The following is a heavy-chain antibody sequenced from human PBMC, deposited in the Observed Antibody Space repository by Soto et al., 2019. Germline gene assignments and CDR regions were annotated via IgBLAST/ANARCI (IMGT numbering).Heavy chain of an antibody. CDR3: AKEPNVVVVVPAAMGWFDP. J-gene: IGHJ5*02. D-gene: IGHD2-2*01. V-gene: IGHV3-23*01. Sequence: GGSLRLSCAASGFTFSSYAMSWVRQAPGKGLEWVSAISGSGGSTYYADSVKGRFTISRDNSKNTLYLQMNSLRAEDTAVYYCAKEPNVVVVVPAAMGWFDPWGQGTLVTVSS. CDR1: GFTFSSYA. CDR2: ISGSGGST.